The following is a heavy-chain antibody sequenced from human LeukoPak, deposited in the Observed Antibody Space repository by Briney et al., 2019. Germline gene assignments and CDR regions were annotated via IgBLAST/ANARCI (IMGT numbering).Heavy chain of an antibody. Sequence: ASVKVSCKAYGYTFSDDYMHWVRQAPGQGLEWMGWIRPNSGGTNFAQKLQGRFTMTRDTSISTAYMELSRLRTDDTAIYYCAITGGPYDLWSGDFDYWGQGTLVTVSS. CDR3: AITGGPYDLWSGDFDY. J-gene: IGHJ4*02. V-gene: IGHV1-2*02. CDR2: IRPNSGGT. D-gene: IGHD3-3*01. CDR1: GYTFSDDY.